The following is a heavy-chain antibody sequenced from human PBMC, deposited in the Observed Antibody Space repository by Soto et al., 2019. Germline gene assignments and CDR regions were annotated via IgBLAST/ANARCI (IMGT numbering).Heavy chain of an antibody. V-gene: IGHV3-30*18. Sequence: GGCRRLSCAAAGFTFSSYGMHWVRQAPGKGLEWVAVISYDGSNKYYADSVKGRFTISRDNSKNTLYLQMNSLRAEDTAVYYCAKDPSTPYNFWSGYYLDYWGQGTLVTVSS. CDR2: ISYDGSNK. CDR1: GFTFSSYG. CDR3: AKDPSTPYNFWSGYYLDY. D-gene: IGHD3-3*01. J-gene: IGHJ4*02.